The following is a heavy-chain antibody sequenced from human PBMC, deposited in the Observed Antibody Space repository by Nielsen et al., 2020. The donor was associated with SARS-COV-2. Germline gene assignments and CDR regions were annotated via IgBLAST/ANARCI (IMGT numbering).Heavy chain of an antibody. D-gene: IGHD3-3*01. Sequence: ETLSLTCTVSRGSVSSGSYYWTWIRQPPGKGLEWIGYIYFSGGTNYNPNLKSRVTMSVDTSKNQFFLKLTSVTAADTAVYYCARNKRSGSSLDYWGQGTLVTASS. CDR3: ARNKRSGSSLDY. V-gene: IGHV4-61*01. CDR1: RGSVSSGSYY. CDR2: IYFSGGT. J-gene: IGHJ4*02.